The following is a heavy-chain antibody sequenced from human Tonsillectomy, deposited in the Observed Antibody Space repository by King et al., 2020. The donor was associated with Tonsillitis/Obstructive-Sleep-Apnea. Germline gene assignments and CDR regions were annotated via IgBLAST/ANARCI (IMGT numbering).Heavy chain of an antibody. V-gene: IGHV2-5*02. CDR2: IYWDDDK. D-gene: IGHD3-22*01. CDR1: GFSLSTSGVG. J-gene: IGHJ5*02. Sequence: TLKESGPTLVKPTQTLTLTCTFSGFSLSTSGVGVGWIRQPPGKALEWLALIYWDDDKRYSPSLKSRLTITKDTSKNQVVLTMTNMDPVDPATYYCAPSPEWYYYYDSSGYYSVWFDPWGQGTLVTVSP. CDR3: APSPEWYYYYDSSGYYSVWFDP.